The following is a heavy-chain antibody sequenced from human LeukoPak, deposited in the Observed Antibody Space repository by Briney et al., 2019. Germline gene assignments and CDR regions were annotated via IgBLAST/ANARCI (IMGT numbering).Heavy chain of an antibody. CDR3: AREEQLQTVFDY. V-gene: IGHV1-69*04. J-gene: IGHJ4*02. CDR2: IIPILGIA. CDR1: GYTFTSYG. Sequence: GASVKVSCKASGYTFTSYGISWVRQAPGQGLEWMGRIIPILGIANYAQKFQGRVTITADKSTSTAYMELSSLRSEDTAVYYCAREEQLQTVFDYWGQGTLVTVSS. D-gene: IGHD6-13*01.